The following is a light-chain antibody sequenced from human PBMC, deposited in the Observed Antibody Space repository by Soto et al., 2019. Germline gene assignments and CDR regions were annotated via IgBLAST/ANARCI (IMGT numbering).Light chain of an antibody. J-gene: IGKJ1*01. CDR1: QSVSSSY. CDR3: QQYGSLWT. V-gene: IGKV3-20*01. CDR2: AAS. Sequence: EIVLTQSPGTLSLSPGERATLSCRASQSVSSSYLAWYQQKPGQAPRLLIYAASSRATGIPDRFGGSGSGTDFTLTISRLEPEDFAVYYCQQYGSLWTFGQGTKVEIK.